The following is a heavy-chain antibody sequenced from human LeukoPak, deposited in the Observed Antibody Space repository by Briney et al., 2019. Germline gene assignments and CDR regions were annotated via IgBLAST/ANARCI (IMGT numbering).Heavy chain of an antibody. CDR1: GFTVSSNY. V-gene: IGHV3-53*01. Sequence: GGSLRLSCAASGFTVSSNYMSWVRQAPGKGLEWVSVIYSGGSTYYADSVKGRFTISRDNSKNTLYLQMNSLRAEDTAVYYCARGPYYDILTGYLGAFDIWGQGTMVTVSS. J-gene: IGHJ3*02. D-gene: IGHD3-9*01. CDR3: ARGPYYDILTGYLGAFDI. CDR2: IYSGGST.